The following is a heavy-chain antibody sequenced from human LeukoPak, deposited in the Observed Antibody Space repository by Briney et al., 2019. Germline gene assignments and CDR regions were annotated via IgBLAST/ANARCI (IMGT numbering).Heavy chain of an antibody. CDR3: ARQLGAFDI. CDR2: IYYSGTS. Sequence: SETLSLTCSVSGGSISSSNYYWGWIRQSSGKGLEWIGNIYYSGTSFYNPSLKSRVTISVVTSKNQFSLKLTSVTAADTAVYYCARQLGAFDIWGQGTMVTVSS. D-gene: IGHD3-16*01. J-gene: IGHJ3*02. CDR1: GGSISSSNYY. V-gene: IGHV4-39*01.